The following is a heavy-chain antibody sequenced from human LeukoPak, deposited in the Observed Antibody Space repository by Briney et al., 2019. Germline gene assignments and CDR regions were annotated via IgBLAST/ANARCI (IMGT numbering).Heavy chain of an antibody. CDR2: IRYDGSNN. J-gene: IGHJ4*02. D-gene: IGHD3-22*01. Sequence: PGGSLRLSCAASGFTFSSYGMHWVRQAPGKGLEWVAFIRYDGSNNYYADSVKGRFTISRDNSKNTLYLQMNSLRAEDTAVYYCAGAYYYDSSGYYWGQGTLVTVSS. CDR1: GFTFSSYG. CDR3: AGAYYYDSSGYY. V-gene: IGHV3-30*02.